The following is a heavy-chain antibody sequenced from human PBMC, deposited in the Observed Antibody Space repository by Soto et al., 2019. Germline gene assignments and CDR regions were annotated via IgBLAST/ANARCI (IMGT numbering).Heavy chain of an antibody. CDR3: ASSLAALQVLSLT. CDR2: IIPIFGTA. V-gene: IGHV1-69*13. J-gene: IGHJ5*02. Sequence: SVKVSCKASGGTFSSYAISWVRQAPGQGLEWMGGIIPIFGTANYAQKFQGRVTITADESTSTAYMELSSLRSEDTAVYYCASSLAALQVLSLTWGQGTLVTVSS. CDR1: GGTFSSYA. D-gene: IGHD6-6*01.